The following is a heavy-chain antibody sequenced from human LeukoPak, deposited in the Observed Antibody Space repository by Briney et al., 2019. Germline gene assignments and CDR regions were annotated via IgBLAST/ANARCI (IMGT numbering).Heavy chain of an antibody. CDR1: GNTFTGYY. J-gene: IGHJ3*02. D-gene: IGHD2-2*01. V-gene: IGHV1-2*04. CDR3: ARGSVVVPAAPAFDI. Sequence: ASVKVSCKASGNTFTGYYMHWVRQAPGQGLEWMGWINPNSGGTNYAQKFQGWVTMTRDTSISTAYMELSRLRSDDTAVYYCARGSVVVPAAPAFDIWGQGTMVTVSS. CDR2: INPNSGGT.